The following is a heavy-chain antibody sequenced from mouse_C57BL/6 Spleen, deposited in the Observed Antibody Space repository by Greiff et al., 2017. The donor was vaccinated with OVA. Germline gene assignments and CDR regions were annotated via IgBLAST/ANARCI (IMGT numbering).Heavy chain of an antibody. CDR1: GYAFSSSW. V-gene: IGHV1-82*01. D-gene: IGHD1-1*02. Sequence: VQLQQSGPELVKPGASVKISCKASGYAFSSSWMNWVKQRPGKGLEWIGRIYPGDGDTNYNGKFKGKATLTADKSSSTAYMQLSSLTSEDSAVYFCARYGIDYWGQGTTLTVSS. CDR2: IYPGDGDT. J-gene: IGHJ2*01. CDR3: ARYGIDY.